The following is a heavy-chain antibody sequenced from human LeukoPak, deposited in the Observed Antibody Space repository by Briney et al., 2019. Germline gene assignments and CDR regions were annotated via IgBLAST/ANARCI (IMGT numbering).Heavy chain of an antibody. CDR2: IGSSSGI. Sequence: PGGSLRLSCIASGFTFSSYEMSWVRQAPGKGLEWVSYIGSSSGIFYADSVKGRFTISRDNAKNSLYLQMNSLRAEDTAVYYCARGFSYWGQGTLVTVSS. V-gene: IGHV3-48*03. CDR1: GFTFSSYE. CDR3: ARGFSY. J-gene: IGHJ4*02.